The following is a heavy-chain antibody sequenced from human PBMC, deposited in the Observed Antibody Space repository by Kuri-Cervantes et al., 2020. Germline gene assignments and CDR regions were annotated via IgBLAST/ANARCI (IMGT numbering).Heavy chain of an antibody. D-gene: IGHD6-19*01. CDR1: GFTFSSSW. J-gene: IGHJ4*02. Sequence: GGSLRLSCAASGFTFSSSWMHWVCQAPEKGLEWVADIKCDGSEKYYVDSVKGRFTISRDNAKNSLYLQMNSLRDEDTAVYYCARLGSSGPDWWGQGTLVTVSS. V-gene: IGHV3-52*01. CDR3: ARLGSSGPDW. CDR2: IKCDGSEK.